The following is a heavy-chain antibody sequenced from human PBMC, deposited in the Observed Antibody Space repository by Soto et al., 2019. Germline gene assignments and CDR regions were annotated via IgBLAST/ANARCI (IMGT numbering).Heavy chain of an antibody. J-gene: IGHJ4*02. CDR2: IYYSGST. Sequence: SETLSLTCTVSGGSISSYYWSWIRQPPGKGLEWIGYIYYSGSTYYNPSLKSRVTISVDTPKNQFSLKLSSVTAADTAVYYCAKDQGSSWYEIDYWGQGTLVTVSS. CDR3: AKDQGSSWYEIDY. CDR1: GGSISSYY. D-gene: IGHD6-13*01. V-gene: IGHV4-59*06.